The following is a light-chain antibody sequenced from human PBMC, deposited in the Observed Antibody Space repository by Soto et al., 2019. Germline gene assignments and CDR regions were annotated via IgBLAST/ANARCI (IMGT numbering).Light chain of an antibody. J-gene: IGKJ1*01. CDR3: QQYGSSPGT. Sequence: EIVLTPSPGTLSLSPGDRATLSCRASQSVRDSYLAWYQQKPGQAPSLLIYDTSTRATGIPDRFIGTGSGTDFALTISRVEPEDFAMYFCQQYGSSPGTFGQGTKVDIK. CDR1: QSVRDSY. V-gene: IGKV3-20*01. CDR2: DTS.